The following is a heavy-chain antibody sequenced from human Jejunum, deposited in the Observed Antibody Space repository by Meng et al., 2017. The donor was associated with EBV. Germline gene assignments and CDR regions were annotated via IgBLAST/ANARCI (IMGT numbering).Heavy chain of an antibody. D-gene: IGHD2-21*01. Sequence: QVHLVQSGAEVKKPGASVKVSCKASGYTFTIYPIHWVRQAPGQRLEWMGWINTGNGDTEYSQNFQGRVTITRDTSASTAYMELTSLRSEDTAIYYCASRPENHIGPVDYWAQGTLVTVSS. CDR2: INTGNGDT. J-gene: IGHJ4*02. CDR3: ASRPENHIGPVDY. CDR1: GYTFTIYP. V-gene: IGHV1-3*04.